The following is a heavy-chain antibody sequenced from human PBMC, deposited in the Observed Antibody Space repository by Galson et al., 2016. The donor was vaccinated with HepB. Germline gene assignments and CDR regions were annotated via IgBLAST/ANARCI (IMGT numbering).Heavy chain of an antibody. CDR2: ISSSSSYT. Sequence: SLRLSCAASGFSYSTYNMHWVRQAPGKGPEWVSVISSSSSYTSYADSVKGRFTISRDNAMNSLYLQMNSLRAEDTAVYYCARSGAAYYFDYWGQGTLVTVSS. J-gene: IGHJ4*02. CDR1: GFSYSTYN. V-gene: IGHV3-21*06. D-gene: IGHD3-16*01. CDR3: ARSGAAYYFDY.